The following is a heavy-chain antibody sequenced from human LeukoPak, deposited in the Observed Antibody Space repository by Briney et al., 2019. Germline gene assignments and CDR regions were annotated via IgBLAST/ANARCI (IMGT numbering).Heavy chain of an antibody. V-gene: IGHV4-61*08. CDR2: IYYGGST. Sequence: SETLSLTCTVSGGSISSGDYYWSWIRQPPGKGLEWIGYIYYGGSTYYNPSLKSRVTMSVDTSKNQFSLKLSSVTAADTAVYYCARDRDYGGNSVHYFDYWGQGTLVTVSS. D-gene: IGHD4-23*01. J-gene: IGHJ4*02. CDR1: GGSISSGDYY. CDR3: ARDRDYGGNSVHYFDY.